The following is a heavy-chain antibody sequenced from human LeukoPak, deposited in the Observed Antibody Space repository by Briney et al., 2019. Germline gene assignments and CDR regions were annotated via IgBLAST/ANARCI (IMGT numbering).Heavy chain of an antibody. CDR2: ISYDGSNK. D-gene: IGHD3-10*02. CDR1: GFTFSSYG. CDR3: PKLFSGSYSTDFDY. J-gene: IGHJ4*02. V-gene: IGHV3-30*18. Sequence: PGGSLRLSCAASGFTFSSYGMHWVRQAPGKGLEWVAVISYDGSNKYYADSVKGRFTISRDNSKNTLYLQMNSLRAEDTAVYYCPKLFSGSYSTDFDYWGQGTLVTVSS.